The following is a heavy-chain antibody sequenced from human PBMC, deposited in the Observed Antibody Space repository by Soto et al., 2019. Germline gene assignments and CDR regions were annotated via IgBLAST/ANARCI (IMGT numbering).Heavy chain of an antibody. D-gene: IGHD6-6*01. Sequence: KASETLSLTCTVSGGSISSGGYYWSWIRQHPGKGLEWIGYIYYSGSTYYNPSLKSRVTISVDTSKNQFSLKLSSVTAADTAVYYCARERVGIAARPGYWFDPWGQGTLVTVSS. V-gene: IGHV4-31*03. CDR2: IYYSGST. CDR3: ARERVGIAARPGYWFDP. J-gene: IGHJ5*02. CDR1: GGSISSGGYY.